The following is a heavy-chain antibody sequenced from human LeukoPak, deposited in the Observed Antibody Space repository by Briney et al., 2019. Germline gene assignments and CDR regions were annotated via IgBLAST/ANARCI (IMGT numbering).Heavy chain of an antibody. V-gene: IGHV3-23*01. CDR2: ISGSGGST. CDR3: AREGDLTSGAFDI. J-gene: IGHJ3*02. D-gene: IGHD3-16*01. Sequence: GGSLRLSCAASGFTFSSYAMSWVRQAPGKGLEWVSAISGSGGSTYYADSVKGRFTISRDNAKNSLYLQMNSLRAEDTAVYYCAREGDLTSGAFDIWGQGTMVTVSS. CDR1: GFTFSSYA.